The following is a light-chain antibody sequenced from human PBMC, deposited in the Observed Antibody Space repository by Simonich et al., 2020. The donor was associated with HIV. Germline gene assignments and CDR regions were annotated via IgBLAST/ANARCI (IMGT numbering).Light chain of an antibody. CDR1: TNDVVGYNY. J-gene: IGLJ3*02. V-gene: IGLV2-8*01. Sequence: QSALPQPPSPSGSPGQSATIPCTGTTNDVVGYNYVPRDQQHPAKAPKPMVYEVSKRPSGVPDRFSGSKAGNTASLTVSGLQAEDEADYYCSSFAGSNHLVFGGGTKLTVL. CDR2: EVS. CDR3: SSFAGSNHLV.